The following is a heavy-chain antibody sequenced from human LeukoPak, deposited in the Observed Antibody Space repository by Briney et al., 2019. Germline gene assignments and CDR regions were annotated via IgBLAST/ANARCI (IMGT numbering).Heavy chain of an antibody. J-gene: IGHJ4*02. CDR2: IWYDGGIK. CDR3: VRAVGPYDY. V-gene: IGHV3-33*01. CDR1: GFVLSTYG. D-gene: IGHD1-26*01. Sequence: AGGSLKLSCEASGFVLSTYGMHWVRQAPGKGLEWVAVIWYDGGIKYYVDSVKGRFTISRDNSKNTLYLQMNSLRVEDTGIYYCVRAVGPYDYWGQGSLVTVSA.